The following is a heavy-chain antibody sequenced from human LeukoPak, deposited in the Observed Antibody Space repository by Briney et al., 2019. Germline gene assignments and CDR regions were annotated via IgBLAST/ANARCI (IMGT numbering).Heavy chain of an antibody. CDR2: IYYSGST. CDR3: ATGGARYWYFDL. J-gene: IGHJ2*01. D-gene: IGHD6-25*01. V-gene: IGHV4-59*01. Sequence: SETLSLTCTVSGGSISGYYWSWIRQPPGKGLEWIGYIYYSGSTNYNPSLKSRVTISVDTSKNQFSLKLSSVTAADTAVYYCATGGARYWYFDLWGRGTLVTVSS. CDR1: GGSISGYY.